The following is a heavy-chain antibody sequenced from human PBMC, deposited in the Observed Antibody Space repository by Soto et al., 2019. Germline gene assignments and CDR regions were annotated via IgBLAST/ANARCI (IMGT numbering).Heavy chain of an antibody. CDR1: GGSIRNYY. CDR3: ARQPDDSNGSGGFDP. Sequence: SETLSLTCTVSGGSIRNYYWSWIRQPPGKGLEWIAYIYNSGSTNYNPALRSRVTISVDTSKNQFSLKLSSVTAADTAVYYCARQPDDSNGSGGFDPWGQGTLVTVPQ. CDR2: IYNSGST. V-gene: IGHV4-59*08. J-gene: IGHJ5*02. D-gene: IGHD3-22*01.